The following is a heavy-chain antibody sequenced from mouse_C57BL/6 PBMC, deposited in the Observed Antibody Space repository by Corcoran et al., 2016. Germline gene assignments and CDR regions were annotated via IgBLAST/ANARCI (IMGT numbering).Heavy chain of an antibody. CDR1: GYTFTTYG. CDR3: AEKPGYDAMDY. J-gene: IGHJ4*01. Sequence: QIQLVQSGPELKKPGETVKISCKASGYTFTTYGMSWVKQAPGKGLKWMGWINTYSGVPTYADDFKGRFAFSLETSASTAYLQINNLKNEDTATYFCAEKPGYDAMDYWGQGTSVTVSS. D-gene: IGHD6-1*01. V-gene: IGHV9-3*01. CDR2: INTYSGVP.